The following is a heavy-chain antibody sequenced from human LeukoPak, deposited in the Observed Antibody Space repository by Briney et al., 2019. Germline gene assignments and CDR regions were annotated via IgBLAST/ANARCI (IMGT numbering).Heavy chain of an antibody. CDR3: ARDLRRSDILTGYLWDY. D-gene: IGHD3-9*01. CDR1: GGSISSSSYY. V-gene: IGHV4-39*07. J-gene: IGHJ4*02. Sequence: SETLSLTCTVSGGSISSSSYYWGWIRQPPGKGLEWIGSIYYSGSTYYNPSLKSRVTISVDTSKNQFSLKLSSVTAADTAVYYCARDLRRSDILTGYLWDYWGQGTLVTVSS. CDR2: IYYSGST.